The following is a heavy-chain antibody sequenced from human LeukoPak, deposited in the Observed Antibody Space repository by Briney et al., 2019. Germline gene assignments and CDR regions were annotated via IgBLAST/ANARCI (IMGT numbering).Heavy chain of an antibody. Sequence: ASVKVSCKASGFTFHTSTMQWVRQARGQRLEWIGWIVLGSGNTVYSHKFHDRVIITRDMSTSTVYMELDSPGSEDTAVYYCAAQRGASLHDFWSTRLFDPWGQGTLVTVSS. V-gene: IGHV1-58*02. CDR1: GFTFHTST. D-gene: IGHD3-3*01. CDR2: IVLGSGNT. J-gene: IGHJ5*02. CDR3: AAQRGASLHDFWSTRLFDP.